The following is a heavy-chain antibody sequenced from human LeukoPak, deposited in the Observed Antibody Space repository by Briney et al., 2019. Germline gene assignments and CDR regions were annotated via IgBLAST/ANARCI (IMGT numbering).Heavy chain of an antibody. J-gene: IGHJ5*02. D-gene: IGHD6-19*01. CDR3: ASEPPSGWYNANWFDP. CDR1: GGSISSSSYY. V-gene: IGHV4-39*07. Sequence: SSETLSLTCTVSGGSISSSSYYWGWIRQPPGKGLEWIGNIYYSGSTYYSPSLTSRVTVSVDTSENQFSLKLSSVTAEDTAVYYCASEPPSGWYNANWFDPWGQGTLVTVSS. CDR2: IYYSGST.